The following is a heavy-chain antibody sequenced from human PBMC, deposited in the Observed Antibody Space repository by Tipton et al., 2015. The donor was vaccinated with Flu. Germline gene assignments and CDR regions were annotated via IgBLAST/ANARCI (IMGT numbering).Heavy chain of an antibody. J-gene: IGHJ3*02. V-gene: IGHV4-34*01. CDR3: ARGGRLRYFDWSNAFDI. D-gene: IGHD3-9*01. Sequence: TLSLTCAVYGGSFSGYYWSWIRQPPGKGLEWIGEINHGGSTNYNPSLKSRVTISVDTSKNQFSLKLSSVTAADTAVYYCARGGRLRYFDWSNAFDIWGQGTMVTVPS. CDR2: INHGGST. CDR1: GGSFSGYY.